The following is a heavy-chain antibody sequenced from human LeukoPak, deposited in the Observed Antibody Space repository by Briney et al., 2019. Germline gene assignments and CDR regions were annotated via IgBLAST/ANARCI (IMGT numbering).Heavy chain of an antibody. D-gene: IGHD6-19*01. CDR1: GGSFSGYY. Sequence: PSETLSLTCAVYGGSFSGYYWSWIRQPPGKGLEWIGEINHSGSTNYNPSLKSRVTISVDTSKNQFSLKLSSVTAADTAVYYCARGRQWLVQHYFDYWGQGTLVTVSS. CDR2: INHSGST. V-gene: IGHV4-34*01. CDR3: ARGRQWLVQHYFDY. J-gene: IGHJ4*02.